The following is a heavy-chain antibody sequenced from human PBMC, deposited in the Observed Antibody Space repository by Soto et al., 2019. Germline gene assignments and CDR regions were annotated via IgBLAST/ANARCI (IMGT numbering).Heavy chain of an antibody. V-gene: IGHV3-30*18. Sequence: QVQLVESGGGVVQPGRSLRLSCAASGFTFSSYGMHWVRQAPGKGLEWVAVISYDGSNKYYADSVKGRFTISRDNSKNTLYLQMNSLRAEDTAVYYCAKFLDYYDSSGWVYWGQGTLVTVSS. D-gene: IGHD3-22*01. CDR2: ISYDGSNK. CDR1: GFTFSSYG. J-gene: IGHJ4*02. CDR3: AKFLDYYDSSGWVY.